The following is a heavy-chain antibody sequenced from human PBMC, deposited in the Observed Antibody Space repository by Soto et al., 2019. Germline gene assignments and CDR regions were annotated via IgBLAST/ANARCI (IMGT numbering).Heavy chain of an antibody. V-gene: IGHV1-3*01. D-gene: IGHD1-7*01. CDR3: ARPLENWNSYLDY. J-gene: IGHJ4*02. CDR2: INAGNGNT. Sequence: QVQLVQSGAEVKKPGASVKVSCKASGYTFTSYAMHWVRQAPGQRLEWMGWINAGNGNTKYSQKFQGRVTITRDTAASTAYMELSSLRSEDTAVYYCARPLENWNSYLDYWGQGTLVTVSS. CDR1: GYTFTSYA.